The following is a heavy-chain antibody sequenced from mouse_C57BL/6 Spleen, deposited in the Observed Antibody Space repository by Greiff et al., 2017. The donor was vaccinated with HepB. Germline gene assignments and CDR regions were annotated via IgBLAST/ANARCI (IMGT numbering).Heavy chain of an antibody. CDR2: IWSGGST. CDR1: GFSLTSYG. Sequence: QVQLKESGPGLVQPSQSLSITCTVSGFSLTSYGVHWVRQSPGKGLEWLGVIWSGGSTDYNAAFISRLSISKDNSKSQVFFKMNSLQADDTAIYYCARKEGYGNYEAMDYWGQGTSVTVSS. J-gene: IGHJ4*01. CDR3: ARKEGYGNYEAMDY. V-gene: IGHV2-2*01. D-gene: IGHD2-1*01.